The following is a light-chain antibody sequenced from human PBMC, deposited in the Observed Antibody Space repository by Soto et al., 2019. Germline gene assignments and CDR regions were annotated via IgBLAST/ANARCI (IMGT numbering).Light chain of an antibody. V-gene: IGKV1-5*01. CDR2: DAS. CDR1: HSVSTW. J-gene: IGKJ2*01. CDR3: QVYDSNSVA. Sequence: DIQMTQSPSTVSASVGDRVTITCQASHSVSTWLAWYQQKPGRAPVLLIHDASSLENGVPSRFSGSGSGTEFTLTINTLQPDDSATYYCQVYDSNSVAVGQGTKVDIK.